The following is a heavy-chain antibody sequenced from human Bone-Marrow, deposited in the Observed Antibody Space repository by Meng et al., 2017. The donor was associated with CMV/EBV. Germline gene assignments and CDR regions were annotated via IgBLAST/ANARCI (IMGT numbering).Heavy chain of an antibody. CDR3: ARDFTLVVVPAAIPSHGMDV. V-gene: IGHV3-21*01. J-gene: IGHJ6*02. CDR2: ISSSSSYI. CDR1: GFTFSSYS. D-gene: IGHD2-2*01. Sequence: GGSLRLSCAVSGFTFSSYSMNWVRQAPGKGLEWVSSISSSSSYIYYADSVKCRFTISRDNAKNSLYLQMNSLRAEDTAVYYCARDFTLVVVPAAIPSHGMDVWGQGTTVTVSS.